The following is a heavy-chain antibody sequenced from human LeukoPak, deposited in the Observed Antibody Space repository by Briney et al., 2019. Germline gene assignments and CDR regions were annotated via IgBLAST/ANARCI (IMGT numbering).Heavy chain of an antibody. J-gene: IGHJ4*02. CDR2: IQQDGIKK. CDR1: GFTFSSYA. D-gene: IGHD3-10*01. V-gene: IGHV3-7*01. Sequence: PGGSLRLSCAASGFTFSSYAMHWVRQAPGKGLEWVANIQQDGIKKYYVDSVEGRFTISRENAKNSLFLQMSSLRADDTAVYYCGRELDGSVDHWGQGTLVTVSS. CDR3: GRELDGSVDH.